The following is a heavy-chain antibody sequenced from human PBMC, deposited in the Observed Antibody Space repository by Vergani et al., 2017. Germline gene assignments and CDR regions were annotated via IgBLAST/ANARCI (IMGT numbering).Heavy chain of an antibody. CDR2: INPNSGGT. Sequence: QVQLVQSGAEVKKPGASVKVSCKASGYTFTGYYMHWVRQAPGQGLEWMGWINPNSGGTNYAQKFQGRVTMTRETSISTAYMELSRLRSDDTAVYYWARDQDLIVVVADTPSYYMDVWGKGTTVTVSS. V-gene: IGHV1-2*02. J-gene: IGHJ6*03. D-gene: IGHD3-22*01. CDR1: GYTFTGYY. CDR3: ARDQDLIVVVADTPSYYMDV.